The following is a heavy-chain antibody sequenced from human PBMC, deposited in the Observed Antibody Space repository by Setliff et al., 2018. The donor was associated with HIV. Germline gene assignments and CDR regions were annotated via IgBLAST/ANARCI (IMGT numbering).Heavy chain of an antibody. J-gene: IGHJ4*02. V-gene: IGHV1-18*01. Sequence: ASVKVSCKASGYTFTSYDISWVRQAPGQGLEWMGWMSTYNGNTNYAQKVQGRVTMTTDTSTSTAYMELRSLRSDDTAVYYCAREFPRVMGPTTFYFDYWGQGTLVTVSS. CDR1: GYTFTSYD. D-gene: IGHD1-26*01. CDR3: AREFPRVMGPTTFYFDY. CDR2: MSTYNGNT.